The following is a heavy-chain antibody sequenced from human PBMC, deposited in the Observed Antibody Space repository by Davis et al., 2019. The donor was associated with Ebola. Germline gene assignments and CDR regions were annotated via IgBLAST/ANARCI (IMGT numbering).Heavy chain of an antibody. J-gene: IGHJ6*02. D-gene: IGHD3-3*01. Sequence: SETLSLTCAVYGGSFSGYYWSWIRQPPGKGLEWIGEINHSGSTNYNPSLKSRVTISVDTSKNQFSLKLSSVTAADTAVYYCARHAPYDFWSGYYVTGGMDVWGQGTTVTVSS. V-gene: IGHV4-34*01. CDR3: ARHAPYDFWSGYYVTGGMDV. CDR2: INHSGST. CDR1: GGSFSGYY.